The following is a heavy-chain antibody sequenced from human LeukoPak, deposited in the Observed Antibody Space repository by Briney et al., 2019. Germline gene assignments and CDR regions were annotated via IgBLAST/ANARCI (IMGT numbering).Heavy chain of an antibody. CDR2: ISSSSSYT. CDR1: GFTFSDYY. V-gene: IGHV3-11*06. D-gene: IGHD6-19*01. J-gene: IGHJ4*02. CDR3: ARVIAVAGAFDY. Sequence: GRSLRLSRAASGFTFSDYYMSWIRQAPGKGLEWVSYISSSSSYTNYADSVKGRFTISRDNAKNSLYLQMNSLRAEDTAVYYCARVIAVAGAFDYWGQGALVTVSS.